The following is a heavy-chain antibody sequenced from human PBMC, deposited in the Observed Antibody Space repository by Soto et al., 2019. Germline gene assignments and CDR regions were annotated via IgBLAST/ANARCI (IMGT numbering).Heavy chain of an antibody. CDR2: IKSKTDGGTT. V-gene: IGHV3-15*01. CDR3: TTIVARHGWFDP. D-gene: IGHD6-6*01. J-gene: IGHJ5*02. CDR1: GFTFSNAW. Sequence: LRLSCAASGFTFSNAWMSWVRQAPGKGLEWVGRIKSKTDGGTTDYAAPVKGRFTISRDDSKNTLYLQMNSLKTEDTAVYYCTTIVARHGWFDPWGQGTLVTVSS.